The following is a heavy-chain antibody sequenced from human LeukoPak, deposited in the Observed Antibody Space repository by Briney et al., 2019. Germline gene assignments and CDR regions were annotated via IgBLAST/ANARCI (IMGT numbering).Heavy chain of an antibody. V-gene: IGHV3-33*06. CDR1: GFTFSSYG. CDR2: IWYDGNNK. CDR3: AKGQNSGYYFDY. J-gene: IGHJ4*02. Sequence: GGSLRLSXAASGFTFSSYGMHWVRQAPGKGLEWVAVIWYDGNNKNYADSVKGRFTISRDNSKNTLYLQMNSLRAADTAVYYCAKGQNSGYYFDYWGQGTLVTVSS. D-gene: IGHD3-22*01.